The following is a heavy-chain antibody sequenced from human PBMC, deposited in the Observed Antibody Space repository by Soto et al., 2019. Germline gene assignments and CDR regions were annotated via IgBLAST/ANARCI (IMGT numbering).Heavy chain of an antibody. CDR2: IIPIFGTA. V-gene: IGHV1-69*13. Sequence: SVKVSCKASGGTFSSYAISWVRQAPGQGLEWMGGIIPIFGTANYARKFQGRVTITADESTSTAYMELSSLRSEDTAVYYCARAGQWLARNWFDPWGQGTLVTVSS. CDR3: ARAGQWLARNWFDP. D-gene: IGHD6-19*01. CDR1: GGTFSSYA. J-gene: IGHJ5*02.